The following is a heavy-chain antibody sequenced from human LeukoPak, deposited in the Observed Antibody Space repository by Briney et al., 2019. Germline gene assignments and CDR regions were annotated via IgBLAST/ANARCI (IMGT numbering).Heavy chain of an antibody. J-gene: IGHJ3*02. CDR2: ISSSASPI. V-gene: IGHV3-11*01. CDR1: GFTFSDYY. D-gene: IGHD6-19*01. Sequence: NSGGSLRLSCAASGFTFSDYYMTWIRQAPGKGLEWVSYISSSASPIYYADSVKGRFTISRDNAGNSLYLQMNTLRADDTAVYYCARGAVAGSWSDFAAFDIWGQGTMVTVSS. CDR3: ARGAVAGSWSDFAAFDI.